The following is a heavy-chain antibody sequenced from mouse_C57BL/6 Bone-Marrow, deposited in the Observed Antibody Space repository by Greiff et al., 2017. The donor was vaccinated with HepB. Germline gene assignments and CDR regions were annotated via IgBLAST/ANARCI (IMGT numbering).Heavy chain of an antibody. CDR3: ARDPLYYYGRGFAY. Sequence: EVQLVESGPGLVKPSQSLSLTCSVTGYSITSGYYWNWIRQFPGNKLEWMGYISYDGSNNYNPSLKNRISITRDTSKNQFFLKLNSVTTEDTATYYCARDPLYYYGRGFAYWGQGTLVTVSA. CDR2: ISYDGSN. CDR1: GYSITSGYY. V-gene: IGHV3-6*01. J-gene: IGHJ3*01. D-gene: IGHD1-1*01.